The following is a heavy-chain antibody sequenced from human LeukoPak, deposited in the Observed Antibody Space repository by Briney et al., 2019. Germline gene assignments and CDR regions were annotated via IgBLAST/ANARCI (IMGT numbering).Heavy chain of an antibody. V-gene: IGHV3-48*04. CDR3: AREGGVGGSSSFDY. D-gene: IGHD3-10*01. CDR2: ISSSSSTI. CDR1: GFTFSSYS. Sequence: GGSLRLSCAASGFTFSSYSMNWVRQAPGKGLEWVSYISSSSSTIYYADSVKGRFTISRDNAKNSLYLQMNSLRAEDTAVYYCAREGGVGGSSSFDYWGQGTLVTVSS. J-gene: IGHJ4*02.